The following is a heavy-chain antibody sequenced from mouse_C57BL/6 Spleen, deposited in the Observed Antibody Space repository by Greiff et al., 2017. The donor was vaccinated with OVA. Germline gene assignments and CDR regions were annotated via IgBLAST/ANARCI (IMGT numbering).Heavy chain of an antibody. CDR2: IDPSDSET. J-gene: IGHJ3*01. Sequence: VQLQQPGAELVRPGSSVKLSCKASGYTFTSYWMHWVKQRPIQGLEWIGNIDPSDSETHYNQKFKDKAPLTVDKSSSTAYMQLSSLTSEDSAVYYCARFGYSWFAYWGQGTLVTVSA. CDR1: GYTFTSYW. V-gene: IGHV1-52*01. D-gene: IGHD2-3*01. CDR3: ARFGYSWFAY.